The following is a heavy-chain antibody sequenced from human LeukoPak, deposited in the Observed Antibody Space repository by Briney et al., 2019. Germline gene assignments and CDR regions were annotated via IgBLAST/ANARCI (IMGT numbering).Heavy chain of an antibody. J-gene: IGHJ4*02. D-gene: IGHD5-18*01. Sequence: SVKVSCKTSGYTFTTYYIHWTRQAPGQGLEWMAVITPNNGRPTYAQKFQGRVTVTMDTSSSTVYMELSNLGSDDTAIYYCARDQIQVWYMVGRFDSWGQGTLVSVSS. CDR1: GYTFTTYY. V-gene: IGHV1-46*01. CDR2: ITPNNGRP. CDR3: ARDQIQVWYMVGRFDS.